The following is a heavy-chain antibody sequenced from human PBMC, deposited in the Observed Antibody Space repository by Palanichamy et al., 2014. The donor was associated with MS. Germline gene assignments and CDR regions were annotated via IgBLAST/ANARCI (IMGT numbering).Heavy chain of an antibody. J-gene: IGHJ4*02. CDR3: ARDRGGAGHDWGFDS. CDR1: GFSLSTFR. Sequence: EVQLVESGGGLVQPGGSLRLSCVASGFSLSTFRMHWVRQVPGKGLLWVARSVSDGRRTNYADSVKGRFTMSRDNAKNTPYLQMNSLRVEDTAVYFCARDRGGAGHDWGFDSWGQGTLVTVSS. V-gene: IGHV3-74*01. D-gene: IGHD5-12*01. CDR2: SVSDGRRT.